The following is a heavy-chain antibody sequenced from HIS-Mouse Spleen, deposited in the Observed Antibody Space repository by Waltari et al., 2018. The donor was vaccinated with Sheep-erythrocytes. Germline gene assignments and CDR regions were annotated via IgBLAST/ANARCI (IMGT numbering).Heavy chain of an antibody. CDR1: GGSFSGYY. J-gene: IGHJ3*02. CDR2: INHSGST. CDR3: ALSVDLAGAFDI. Sequence: QVQLQQWGAGLLKPSETLSLTCAVYGGSFSGYYWSWIRQPPGKGLEWIGEINHSGSTNSNPSLKSRVTIPVDTSKNQFSLKLSSVTAADTAVYYCALSVDLAGAFDIWGQGTMVTVSS. D-gene: IGHD6-19*01. V-gene: IGHV4-34*01.